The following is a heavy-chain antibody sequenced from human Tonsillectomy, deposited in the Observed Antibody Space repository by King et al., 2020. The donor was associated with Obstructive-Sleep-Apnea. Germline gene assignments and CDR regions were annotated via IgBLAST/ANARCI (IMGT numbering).Heavy chain of an antibody. CDR1: GFTVDDYA. V-gene: IGHV3-9*01. CDR2: ISWTSGCI. CDR3: AKGPSRWLFDY. D-gene: IGHD5-24*01. J-gene: IGHJ4*02. Sequence: VQLVESGGGLVQPGRSLRLSCVVSGFTVDDYAMHWVRQAPGKGLEWVSGISWTSGCIGYADSVKGRFTISRDNAKKSLYLQMDSLRSEDTALYYCAKGPSRWLFDYWGQGTLVIVSS.